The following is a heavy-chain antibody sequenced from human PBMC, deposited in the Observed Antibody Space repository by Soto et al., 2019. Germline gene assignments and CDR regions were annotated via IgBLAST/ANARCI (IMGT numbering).Heavy chain of an antibody. Sequence: EVQLVESGGGLVQPGGSLRLSCAASGFTFSDYGMSWVRQAPGKGLEWVSVMSGSGDAAYYADSVKGRFTISRDNSKNTLYLQMNSLRAEDTAVYFCAKKVTIYAVDPADYWGQGTQVAVSS. V-gene: IGHV3-23*04. J-gene: IGHJ4*02. CDR2: MSGSGDAA. D-gene: IGHD3-3*01. CDR1: GFTFSDYG. CDR3: AKKVTIYAVDPADY.